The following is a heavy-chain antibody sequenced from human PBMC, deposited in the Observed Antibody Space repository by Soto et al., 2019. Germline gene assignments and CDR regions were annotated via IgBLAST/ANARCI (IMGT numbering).Heavy chain of an antibody. D-gene: IGHD1-7*01. CDR2: IYSGGRT. J-gene: IGHJ4*02. Sequence: PSETLSLTCTVSGVSIGSSGDYWGWIRQAPGQGLEWIATIYSGGRTFYNPSLKSRVAISLDTSKDQFSLKLSSVTAADTAVYSCEKSPRTKVHGTGTAEWGREPLVTVSS. CDR3: EKSPRTKVHGTGTAE. V-gene: IGHV4-39*01. CDR1: GVSIGSSGDY.